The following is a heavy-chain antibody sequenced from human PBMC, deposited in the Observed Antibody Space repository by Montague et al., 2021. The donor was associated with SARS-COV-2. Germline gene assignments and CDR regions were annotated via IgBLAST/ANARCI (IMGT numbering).Heavy chain of an antibody. CDR1: GFTFSDFH. CDR2: ISSGSSST. V-gene: IGHV3-11*05. J-gene: IGHJ6*02. D-gene: IGHD3-16*01. Sequence: SLRLSCAASGFTFSDFHMSWIRQAPGTGLEWVSYISSGSSSTKFADSVEGRFTISRDNAKNSLYLQMNSLRVEGTAVYYCARGLRYHHYVMDVWGQGTTVTVSS. CDR3: ARGLRYHHYVMDV.